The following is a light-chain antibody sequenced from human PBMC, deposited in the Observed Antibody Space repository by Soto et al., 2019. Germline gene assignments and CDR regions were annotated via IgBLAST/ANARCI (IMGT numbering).Light chain of an antibody. CDR1: QSVSSN. V-gene: IGKV3-15*01. CDR3: QQYNEWPPIT. CDR2: GAS. Sequence: EIVMTQCPATLSVSPGERATLSCRPSQSVSSNLAWYQQKPAQAPRLVIYGASTRATGIPARFSGSGSGTEFTLTISSLQSEDSAVYYCQQYNEWPPITFGQGTRLEIK. J-gene: IGKJ5*01.